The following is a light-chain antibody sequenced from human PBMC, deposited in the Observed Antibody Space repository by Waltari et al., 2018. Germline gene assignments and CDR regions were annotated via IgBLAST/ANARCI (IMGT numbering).Light chain of an antibody. CDR1: HNITIY. Sequence: DIQMTQSPSSLSASVGDTVTITCRASHNITIYLNWYQQKPGRAPKLLIHGASSLHTGVQSRFSGSGSGTDFTLTISSLQPEDFATYYCQQGYSTRFTFGPGTIVDMK. CDR3: QQGYSTRFT. CDR2: GAS. J-gene: IGKJ3*01. V-gene: IGKV1-39*01.